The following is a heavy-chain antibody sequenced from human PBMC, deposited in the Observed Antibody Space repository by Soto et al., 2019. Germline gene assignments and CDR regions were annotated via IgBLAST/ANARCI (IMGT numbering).Heavy chain of an antibody. CDR2: IGDSGAST. Sequence: GGSLRLSYEASGFSFLNFAVHWVRQAPGKGLEWVSAIGDSGASTYYADSVKGRFTISRDNSRNTLYLQLNSLRAEDTAVYYCAKGVELDVWGNGTTVTVSS. V-gene: IGHV3-23*01. CDR1: GFSFLNFA. J-gene: IGHJ6*04. CDR3: AKGVELDV. D-gene: IGHD1-26*01.